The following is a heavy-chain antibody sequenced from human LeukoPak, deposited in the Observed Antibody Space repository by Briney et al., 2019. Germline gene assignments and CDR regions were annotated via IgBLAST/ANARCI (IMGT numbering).Heavy chain of an antibody. CDR3: ASQKDYDFWSSYPRSYYFDY. J-gene: IGHJ4*02. D-gene: IGHD3-3*01. V-gene: IGHV4-38-2*01. Sequence: SETLSLTCAVSGYSISSRYYWGWIRQPQGKGLEWIGSIYHSGSTYYKPSLKGRVTISVDTYKNQFSLKLSSVTAADTDVYYCASQKDYDFWSSYPRSYYFDYWGQGTLVTVSS. CDR1: GYSISSRYY. CDR2: IYHSGST.